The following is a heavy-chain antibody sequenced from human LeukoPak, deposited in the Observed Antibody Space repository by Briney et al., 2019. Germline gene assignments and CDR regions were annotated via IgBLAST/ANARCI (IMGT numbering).Heavy chain of an antibody. Sequence: SETLSLTCTVSDGSISSYYWSWIRQPPGKGLEWIGYIYYSGSTNYNPSRKSRVTISVDTSKNQFSLKLSSVTAADTAVYYCARGTTVVTPYFDYWGQGTLVTVSS. CDR2: IYYSGST. CDR1: DGSISSYY. J-gene: IGHJ4*02. D-gene: IGHD4-23*01. V-gene: IGHV4-59*01. CDR3: ARGTTVVTPYFDY.